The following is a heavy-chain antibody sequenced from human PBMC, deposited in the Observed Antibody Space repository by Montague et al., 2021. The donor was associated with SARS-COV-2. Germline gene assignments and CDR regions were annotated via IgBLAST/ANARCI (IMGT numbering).Heavy chain of an antibody. CDR2: VHNTGNS. D-gene: IGHD3-9*01. Sequence: TLSLTCTVSGASISLKSHSWGWLRQPPGRGLEWITTVHNTGNSYHNSSLQSRVTISRDTSQRQVSLRLNSMTTADTAVYYCARLPTGFPNWFDTWGQGILVTVSS. J-gene: IGHJ5*02. V-gene: IGHV4-39*01. CDR1: GASISLKSHS. CDR3: ARLPTGFPNWFDT.